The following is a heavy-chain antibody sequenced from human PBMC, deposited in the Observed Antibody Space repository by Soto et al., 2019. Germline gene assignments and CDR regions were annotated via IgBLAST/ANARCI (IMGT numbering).Heavy chain of an antibody. CDR2: IIPIFGTA. CDR1: GGTFSSYA. D-gene: IGHD1-26*01. J-gene: IGHJ4*02. V-gene: IGHV1-69*01. CDR3: ARGSPRRYSGSYWEWEFDY. Sequence: QVQLVQSGAEVQKPGSSVKVSCKSSGGTFSSYAISWVRQAPGQGLEWMGGIIPIFGTANYAQQFQGRVTITADESTSTAYMELSRLRSEDTAMYYCARGSPRRYSGSYWEWEFDYWGQGTLVTVSS.